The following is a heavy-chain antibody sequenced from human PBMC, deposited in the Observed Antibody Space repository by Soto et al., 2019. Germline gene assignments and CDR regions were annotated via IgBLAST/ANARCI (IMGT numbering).Heavy chain of an antibody. CDR3: GKERRGSGWFVCNY. CDR2: FWYDGSNK. CDR1: GFTFRAYG. J-gene: IGHJ4*02. Sequence: GGSLRLSCAASGFTFRAYGMHWVRQAPGKGLEWVAIFWYDGSNKYYAESVKGRFTISRDNSKNTLYLQMNSLRAEDTAVYYCGKERRGSGWFVCNYWGQGIVVTVSS. D-gene: IGHD6-13*01. V-gene: IGHV3-33*06.